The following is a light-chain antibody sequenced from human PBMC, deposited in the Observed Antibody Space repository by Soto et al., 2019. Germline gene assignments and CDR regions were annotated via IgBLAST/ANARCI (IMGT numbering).Light chain of an antibody. CDR2: DVS. V-gene: IGLV2-14*01. CDR3: SSYTSSSTSVV. CDR1: SSDVGTYNY. J-gene: IGLJ2*01. Sequence: QSVLTQPASVSGSPGQSITISCTGASSDVGTYNYVSWYQQQPGKAPKLMIYDVSNRPSGVSDRFSGSKSGNTASLTISGLQADDEADYYCSSYTSSSTSVVFGGGTKLTVL.